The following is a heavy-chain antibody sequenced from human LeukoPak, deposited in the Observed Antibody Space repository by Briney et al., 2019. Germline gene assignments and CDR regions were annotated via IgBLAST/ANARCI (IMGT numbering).Heavy chain of an antibody. CDR1: GYTFTTYG. V-gene: IGHV1-18*01. D-gene: IGHD6-13*01. Sequence: ASVKVSCKASGYTFTTYGVNWVRQAPGQGLEWMGWISAYTGNTNDAQELQGRVTMTTDTSTSTAYMEVRSLTFDDTAVYYCARDSPAAAGSDYWGQGTLVTVCS. CDR2: ISAYTGNT. J-gene: IGHJ4*02. CDR3: ARDSPAAAGSDY.